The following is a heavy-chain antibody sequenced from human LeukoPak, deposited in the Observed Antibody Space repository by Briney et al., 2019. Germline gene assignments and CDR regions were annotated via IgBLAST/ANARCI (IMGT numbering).Heavy chain of an antibody. Sequence: SETLSLTCTVSGGSISSYYWSWIRQPPGKGLEWIGYIYYSGSTNYNPSLKSRITISVDTSKNQFSLKLTSVTAADTAAYYCTREVRSAWASFDPWGQGTLVIVSS. CDR3: TREVRSAWASFDP. J-gene: IGHJ5*02. V-gene: IGHV4-59*12. D-gene: IGHD1-26*01. CDR1: GGSISSYY. CDR2: IYYSGST.